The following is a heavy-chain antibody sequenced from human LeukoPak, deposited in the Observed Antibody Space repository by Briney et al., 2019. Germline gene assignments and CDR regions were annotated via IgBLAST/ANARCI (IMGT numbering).Heavy chain of an antibody. D-gene: IGHD4-17*01. V-gene: IGHV4-30-4*08. CDR3: ARSCGDYYFDY. Sequence: TSETLSLTCTVSGDSISSVDYYWSWIRQPPGKGLEWIGYIYYSGSTYYNPSLKSRVTISVDTSKNQFSLKLSSATAADTAVYYCARSCGDYYFDYWGQGTLVTVSS. CDR1: GDSISSVDYY. CDR2: IYYSGST. J-gene: IGHJ4*02.